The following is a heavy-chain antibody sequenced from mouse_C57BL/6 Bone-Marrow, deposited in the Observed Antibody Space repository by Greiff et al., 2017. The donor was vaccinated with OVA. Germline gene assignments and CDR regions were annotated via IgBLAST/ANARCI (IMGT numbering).Heavy chain of an antibody. J-gene: IGHJ2*01. V-gene: IGHV5-9-1*02. CDR2: LSSGGDYI. CDR3: TRDGLPYFDY. CDR1: GFTFSSYA. Sequence: EVKLMESGEGLVKPGGSLKLSCAASGFTFSSYAMSWVRQTPEKRLEWVAYLSSGGDYIYYADTVKGRFTISRDNARNTLYLQMSSLKSEDTAMYYCTRDGLPYFDYWGQGTTLTVAS. D-gene: IGHD2-2*01.